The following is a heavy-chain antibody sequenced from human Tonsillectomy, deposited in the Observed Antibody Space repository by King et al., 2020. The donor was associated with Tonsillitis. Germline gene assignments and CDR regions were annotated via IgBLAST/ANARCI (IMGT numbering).Heavy chain of an antibody. V-gene: IGHV3-30*18. CDR2: ISYDGTNK. Sequence: VQLVESGGGVVQPGRSLRLSCAASGFTFRSYGIHWVRQAPGKGLEWVAVISYDGTNKYYADSVKGRFTISRDNSKNTLYLQMNSLRAEDTAGYYCAKDFREYYYDSSVAEYWGQGTLVTVSS. CDR3: AKDFREYYYDSSVAEY. D-gene: IGHD3-22*01. J-gene: IGHJ4*02. CDR1: GFTFRSYG.